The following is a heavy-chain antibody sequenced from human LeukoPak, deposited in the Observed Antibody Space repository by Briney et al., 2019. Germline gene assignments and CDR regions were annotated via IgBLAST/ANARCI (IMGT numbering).Heavy chain of an antibody. V-gene: IGHV3-23*01. CDR3: AKVTPDILTGYYWGYFDY. Sequence: GGSLRLSCAASGFTFSSYAMSWVRQAPGKGLEWVSAISGSGGSTYYADSEKGRFTISRDNSKNTLYLQMNSLRAEDTAVYYCAKVTPDILTGYYWGYFDYWGQGTLVTVSS. CDR2: ISGSGGST. J-gene: IGHJ4*02. CDR1: GFTFSSYA. D-gene: IGHD3-9*01.